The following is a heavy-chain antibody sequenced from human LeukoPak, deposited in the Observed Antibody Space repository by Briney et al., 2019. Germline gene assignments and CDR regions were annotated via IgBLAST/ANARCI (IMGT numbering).Heavy chain of an antibody. Sequence: PGGSLRLSCAASGFNFRSNGMYWVRQAPGKGLEWVAVIWYGGSNKYYGDSVKGRFTVSRDNSKNTLYLQMNSLRAEDTAVYYCARGGTSAAGIDYWGQGTLVTVSS. D-gene: IGHD6-13*01. V-gene: IGHV3-33*07. J-gene: IGHJ4*02. CDR2: IWYGGSNK. CDR3: ARGGTSAAGIDY. CDR1: GFNFRSNG.